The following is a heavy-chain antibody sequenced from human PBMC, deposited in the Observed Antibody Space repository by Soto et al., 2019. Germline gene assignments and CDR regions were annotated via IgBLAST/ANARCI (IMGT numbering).Heavy chain of an antibody. CDR1: GFTFSSYW. Sequence: PGGSLRLSCAASGFTFSSYWMSWVCQAPGKGLEWVANIKQDGSEKYYVDSVKGRFTISRDNAKNSLYLQMNSLRAEDTAVYYCARGGYSYGYDNYYYGMDVWGQGTTVTVSS. D-gene: IGHD5-18*01. CDR3: ARGGYSYGYDNYYYGMDV. V-gene: IGHV3-7*04. J-gene: IGHJ6*02. CDR2: IKQDGSEK.